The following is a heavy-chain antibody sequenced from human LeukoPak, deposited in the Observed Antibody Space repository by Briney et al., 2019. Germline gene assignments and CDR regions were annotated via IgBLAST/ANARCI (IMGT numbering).Heavy chain of an antibody. V-gene: IGHV4-38-2*02. Sequence: SETLSLTCTVSGYSLSSGYYWGWIRQPPGKGLEWIGSIYNSGSTYYNPSLKSRVTMSVDTSKNQFSLKLSSATAADTAVYYCARRKYSSSSQAFDIWGQGTMVTVSS. CDR1: GYSLSSGYY. CDR2: IYNSGST. CDR3: ARRKYSSSSQAFDI. J-gene: IGHJ3*02. D-gene: IGHD6-6*01.